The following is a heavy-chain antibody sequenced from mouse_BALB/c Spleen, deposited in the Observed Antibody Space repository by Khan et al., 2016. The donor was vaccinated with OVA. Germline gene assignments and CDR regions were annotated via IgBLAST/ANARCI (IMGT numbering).Heavy chain of an antibody. CDR3: IRPYCYGSNYYFDY. CDR2: ISTGGNKT. D-gene: IGHD1-1*01. CDR1: GFAFSSYD. V-gene: IGHV5-12-1*01. J-gene: IGHJ2*01. Sequence: EVELVESGGGLVKPGGSLKLSCAASGFAFSSYDMSWVRQTPEKRLEWVAFISTGGNKTYYPDSVKGRFTISRDNAKNTLYLQMSSLKSEDTAMYYWIRPYCYGSNYYFDYWGQGTPLTVSS.